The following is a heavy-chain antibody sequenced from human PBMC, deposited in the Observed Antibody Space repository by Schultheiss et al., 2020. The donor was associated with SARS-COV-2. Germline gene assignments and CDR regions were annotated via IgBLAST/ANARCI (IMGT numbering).Heavy chain of an antibody. CDR2: IYPGDSDT. J-gene: IGHJ1*01. CDR1: GYSFTSYW. CDR3: ARGVVRQQLVPWAEYFQH. Sequence: GGSLRLSCKGSGYSFTSYWIGWVRQMPGKGLEWMGIIYPGDSDTRYSPSFQGQVTISADKSISTAYLQWSSLKASDTAMYYCARGVVRQQLVPWAEYFQHWGQGTLVTVSS. V-gene: IGHV5-51*01. D-gene: IGHD6-13*01.